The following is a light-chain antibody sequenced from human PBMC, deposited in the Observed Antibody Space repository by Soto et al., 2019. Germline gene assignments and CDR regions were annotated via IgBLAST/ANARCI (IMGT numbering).Light chain of an antibody. CDR3: YSYAGENLYV. CDR2: EGT. Sequence: QSVLIQPASVSASPGQSITIPCTGTSSDVGSYNLVSWFQQHPGKVPKLLIYEGTKRPSGLSDRFSGSKSGTTASLTISGLQAEDEAHYYCYSYAGENLYVFGTGTKVTVL. J-gene: IGLJ1*01. CDR1: SSDVGSYNL. V-gene: IGLV2-23*01.